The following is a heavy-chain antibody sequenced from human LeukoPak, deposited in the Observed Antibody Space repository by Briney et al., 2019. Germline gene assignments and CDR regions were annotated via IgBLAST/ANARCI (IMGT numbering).Heavy chain of an antibody. J-gene: IGHJ4*02. Sequence: GSLRLSCAASGFTFSSYWMHWVRQAPGKGLVWVSVIYSGGSTYYADSVKGRFTISRDNSKNTLYLQVNSLRAEDTAVYYCARDALPYCSGGSCTVDYWGQGTLVTVSS. V-gene: IGHV3-66*01. CDR1: GFTFSSYW. CDR3: ARDALPYCSGGSCTVDY. CDR2: IYSGGST. D-gene: IGHD2-15*01.